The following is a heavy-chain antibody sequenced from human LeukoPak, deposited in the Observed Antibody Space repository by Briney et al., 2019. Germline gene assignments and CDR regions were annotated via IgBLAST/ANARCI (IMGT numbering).Heavy chain of an antibody. Sequence: GGSLRLSCAASGFTFSSYSMNWVRQAPGKGLEWVSSISSSSSYIYYADSVKGRFTISRDNAKNSLYLQMNSLRAEDTAVYYCATQPSRYCTSTSCYDFDYWGQGTLVTVSS. CDR1: GFTFSSYS. J-gene: IGHJ4*02. D-gene: IGHD2-2*01. CDR3: ATQPSRYCTSTSCYDFDY. CDR2: ISSSSSYI. V-gene: IGHV3-21*01.